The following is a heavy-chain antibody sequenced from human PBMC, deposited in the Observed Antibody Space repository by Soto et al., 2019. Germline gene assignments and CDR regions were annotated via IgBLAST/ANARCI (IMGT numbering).Heavy chain of an antibody. V-gene: IGHV3-23*01. Sequence: PGGSLRLSCAASGFTFSSYAMTWVRQAPGKGLEWVSTISGTGGNTYYADSVKGRFTISRDNSKNTVYLQMNSLRAEDTAVYYCVKAVYLLEFDYWGQGTLVTVSS. CDR2: ISGTGGNT. J-gene: IGHJ4*02. D-gene: IGHD1-1*01. CDR1: GFTFSSYA. CDR3: VKAVYLLEFDY.